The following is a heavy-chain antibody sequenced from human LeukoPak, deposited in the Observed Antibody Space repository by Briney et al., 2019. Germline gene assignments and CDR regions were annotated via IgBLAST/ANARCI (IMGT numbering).Heavy chain of an antibody. CDR3: AALGAFDWLRIDY. J-gene: IGHJ4*02. D-gene: IGHD3-9*01. CDR1: GGSISSYY. CDR2: TYYSGST. Sequence: PSETLSLTCTVSGGSISSYYWSWIRQPPGKGLEWIGYTYYSGSTNYNPSLKSRVTISVDPSKNQFSLKLSSVTAADTAVYYCAALGAFDWLRIDYWGQGTLVTVSS. V-gene: IGHV4-59*01.